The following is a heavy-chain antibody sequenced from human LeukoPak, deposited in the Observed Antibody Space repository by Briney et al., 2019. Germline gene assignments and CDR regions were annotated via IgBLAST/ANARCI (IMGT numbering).Heavy chain of an antibody. CDR3: AKAPLVGIAAAGGAFFY. V-gene: IGHV3-23*01. J-gene: IGHJ4*02. Sequence: GGSLRLSCAASGFTFASYAMSWVRQAPGKGLEWVSAISGNGGSTYYADSVKGRFSISKDNSKNTLYLQMNSLRAEDTALYYCAKAPLVGIAAAGGAFFYWGQGTLVTVSS. CDR1: GFTFASYA. CDR2: ISGNGGST. D-gene: IGHD6-13*01.